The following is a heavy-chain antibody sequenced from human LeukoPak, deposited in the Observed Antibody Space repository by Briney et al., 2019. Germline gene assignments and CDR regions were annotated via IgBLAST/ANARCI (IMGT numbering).Heavy chain of an antibody. Sequence: GGSLRLSCAASGFTFSTYGMHWVRQAPGKGLEWVAVISFDGSNKYYADSVKGRFTISRDNSKNTLYLQMNSLRADDTALYYCAKDSSATTAFDSWGQGTLVTVSS. J-gene: IGHJ4*02. CDR2: ISFDGSNK. CDR3: AKDSSATTAFDS. V-gene: IGHV3-30*18. D-gene: IGHD1-7*01. CDR1: GFTFSTYG.